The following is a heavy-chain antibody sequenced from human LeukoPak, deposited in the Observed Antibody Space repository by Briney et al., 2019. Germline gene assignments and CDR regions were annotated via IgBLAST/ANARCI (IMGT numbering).Heavy chain of an antibody. CDR3: ARGPGSRGIFDY. V-gene: IGHV3-23*03. CDR1: GFTFSIYA. Sequence: PGGSLRLSCAASGFTFSIYAMSWVRQAPGKGLECVSFLYTGGDTYYADSVKGRFTISRDNSKNTLYLQMNSLRAEDTAVYYCARGPGSRGIFDYWGQGTLVTVSS. J-gene: IGHJ4*02. D-gene: IGHD3-10*01. CDR2: LYTGGDT.